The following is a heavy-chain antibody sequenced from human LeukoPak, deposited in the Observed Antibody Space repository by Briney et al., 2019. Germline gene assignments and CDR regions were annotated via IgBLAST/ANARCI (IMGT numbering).Heavy chain of an antibody. Sequence: PGGSLRLSCTASGFSFSSFWMIWVRQTPEKGLEWVANINQDGSEKYYVDSVKGRFSVSRDSAKNSLYLQMNSLRDEDTAVYYCATSTGGYRELDYWGQGTLVTVSS. CDR3: ATSTGGYRELDY. J-gene: IGHJ4*02. CDR1: GFSFSSFW. V-gene: IGHV3-7*01. D-gene: IGHD6-25*01. CDR2: INQDGSEK.